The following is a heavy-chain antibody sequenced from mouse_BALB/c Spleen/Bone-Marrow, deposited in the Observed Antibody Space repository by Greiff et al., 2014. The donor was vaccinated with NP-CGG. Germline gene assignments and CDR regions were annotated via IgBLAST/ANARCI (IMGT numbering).Heavy chain of an antibody. CDR2: IDPANGNT. Sequence: DVKLQESGAELVKPGASVKLSCTASGFNTKDTYMHWVKQRPEQGLEWIGRIDPANGNTKYDPKFQGKATITADTSSNTAYLQLSSLTSEDTAVYYCAIYYGNYYAMDYWGQGTSVTVSS. CDR1: GFNTKDTY. D-gene: IGHD2-1*01. V-gene: IGHV14-3*02. CDR3: AIYYGNYYAMDY. J-gene: IGHJ4*01.